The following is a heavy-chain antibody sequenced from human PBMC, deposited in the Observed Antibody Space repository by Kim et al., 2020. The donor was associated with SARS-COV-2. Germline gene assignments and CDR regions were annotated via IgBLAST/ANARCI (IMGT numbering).Heavy chain of an antibody. CDR3: ARALYDILTAPLFY. CDR1: GFTFSSYA. CDR2: ISYDGSNK. J-gene: IGHJ4*02. V-gene: IGHV3-30*04. Sequence: GGSLRLSCAASGFTFSSYAMHWVRQAPGKGLEWVAVISYDGSNKYYADSVKGRFTISRDNSKNTLYLQMNSLRAEDTAVYYCARALYDILTAPLFYWGQGTLVTVSS. D-gene: IGHD3-9*01.